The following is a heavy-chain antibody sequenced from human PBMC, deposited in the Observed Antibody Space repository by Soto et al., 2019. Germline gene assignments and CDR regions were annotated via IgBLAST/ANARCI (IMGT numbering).Heavy chain of an antibody. V-gene: IGHV4-30-2*01. CDR3: ARVPGP. J-gene: IGHJ5*02. CDR2: IYHSGRT. Sequence: SETLSLTCTVSGGSISSGDYYWSWLRQPPGKGLEWIGYIYHSGRTYYNPSLKSRVTISVDRSKNQFSLKLSSVTAADTAVYYCARVPGPWGQGTLVTVSS. CDR1: GGSISSGDYY.